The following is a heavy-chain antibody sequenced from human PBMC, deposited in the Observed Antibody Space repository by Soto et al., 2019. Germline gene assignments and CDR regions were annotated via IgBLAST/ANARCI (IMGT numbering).Heavy chain of an antibody. V-gene: IGHV1-69*02. CDR2: IIPVLGVA. J-gene: IGHJ6*02. CDR3: ARGPDVAAPGTVETNYYCDVDV. CDR1: GGNFRSQS. D-gene: IGHD6-13*01. Sequence: QVQLVQSGAEVKKPGSSVKVSRKASGGNFRSQSISISWVRQAPGQGLEWRGRIIPVLGVANYAQKYQGRVTITADKYTSTIDVEMRSLRSEDTDTYYCARGPDVAAPGTVETNYYCDVDVWGQGTTVTVSS.